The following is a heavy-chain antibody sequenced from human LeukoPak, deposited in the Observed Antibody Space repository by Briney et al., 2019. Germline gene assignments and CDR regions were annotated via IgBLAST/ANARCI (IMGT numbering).Heavy chain of an antibody. CDR2: IYSGGIT. J-gene: IGHJ4*02. Sequence: PGGSLRLSCAASGFSVTDSYFSWVRQTPGKGLEWVSLIYSGGITNYADSVRGRFTISRDIPGKTVYLQMNSLRAEDTAVYYCARDIYDATGYWGQGTLVTVSS. CDR1: GFSVTDSY. D-gene: IGHD3-22*01. CDR3: ARDIYDATGY. V-gene: IGHV3-66*01.